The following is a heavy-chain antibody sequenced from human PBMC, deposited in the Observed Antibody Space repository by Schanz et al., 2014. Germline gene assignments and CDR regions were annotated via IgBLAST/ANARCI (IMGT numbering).Heavy chain of an antibody. CDR1: GYTFTSYA. CDR2: MNPNRGKT. J-gene: IGHJ3*01. Sequence: QVQLVQSGAEVQKPGASLRVSCKTSGYTFTSYAINWVRQATGQGLEGMGWMNPNRGKTGFAERFQGRLTMTRNTPISQAYMELNILRSEDTAVYYCATSLIAVANAFDLWGQGTLVTVSS. V-gene: IGHV1-8*01. CDR3: ATSLIAVANAFDL. D-gene: IGHD6-19*01.